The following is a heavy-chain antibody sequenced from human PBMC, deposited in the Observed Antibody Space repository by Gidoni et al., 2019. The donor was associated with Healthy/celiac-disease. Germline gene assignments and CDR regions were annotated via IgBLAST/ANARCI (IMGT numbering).Heavy chain of an antibody. Sequence: EVQLVESGGGLVKPGGSLRLSCAASGFTFSSYSMNWVRQAPGKGLEWVSSISSSSSYIYYADSVKGRFTISRDNAKNSLYLQMNSLRTEDTAVYYCARIGVAVAGWDYWGQGTLVTVSS. CDR3: ARIGVAVAGWDY. J-gene: IGHJ4*02. V-gene: IGHV3-21*01. CDR1: GFTFSSYS. D-gene: IGHD6-19*01. CDR2: ISSSSSYI.